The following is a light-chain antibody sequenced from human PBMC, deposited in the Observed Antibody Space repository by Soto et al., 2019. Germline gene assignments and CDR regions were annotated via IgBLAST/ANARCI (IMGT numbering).Light chain of an antibody. CDR1: QSVSSNS. CDR3: QQYGSSPQT. CDR2: GAS. V-gene: IGKV3-20*01. J-gene: IGKJ1*01. Sequence: EIVLTQSPGTLSLSPGDRATLSCRASQSVSSNSLAWYQQKCGQAPKLLIYGASIRATGIPDRFSGSGSGTDFTLTISRLKPEDFAVYYCQQYGSSPQTFGQGTKVEIK.